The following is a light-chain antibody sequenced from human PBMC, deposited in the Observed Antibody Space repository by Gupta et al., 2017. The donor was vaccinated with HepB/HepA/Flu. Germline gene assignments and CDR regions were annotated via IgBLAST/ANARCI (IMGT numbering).Light chain of an antibody. CDR2: GAS. CDR3: QQDGSSPWT. V-gene: IGKV3-20*01. J-gene: IGKJ1*01. Sequence: EIVLTQSPVTLSLSPGESATPSCRARQSVGSSYLAWYQQKPGQAPRLLIYGASSRDSGIPDRFSGSGSGTEFTLTISRLEPEDFAVYYCQQDGSSPWTFGQGTKVEIK. CDR1: QSVGSSY.